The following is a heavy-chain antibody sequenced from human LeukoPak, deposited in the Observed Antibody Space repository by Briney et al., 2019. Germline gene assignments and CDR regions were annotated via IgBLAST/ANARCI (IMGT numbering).Heavy chain of an antibody. CDR2: ITPDGNAA. V-gene: IGHV3-74*03. Sequence: PGGSLRLSCVASGFTFSCHYMHWVRQVPGKGLMAVSRITPDGNAAAYADSVKGRFTISRDNAKNTLYLEMNSLTAEDTALYLCTRSGYSNGYDYWGQGTLVTVSS. CDR1: GFTFSCHY. J-gene: IGHJ4*02. D-gene: IGHD2-15*01. CDR3: TRSGYSNGYDY.